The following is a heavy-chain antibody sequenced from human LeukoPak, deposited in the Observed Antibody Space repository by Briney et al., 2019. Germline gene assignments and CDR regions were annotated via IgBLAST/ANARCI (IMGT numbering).Heavy chain of an antibody. Sequence: PSETLSLTCTVSGGSISSGGYYWRWIRQHPGKGLEWIGYIYYSGSTYYNPSLKSRFTISVDTSKNQFSLKLSSVTAADTAVYYCARGGLRYFDWLLDYWGQGTLVTVSS. J-gene: IGHJ4*02. CDR3: ARGGLRYFDWLLDY. D-gene: IGHD3-9*01. CDR2: IYYSGST. V-gene: IGHV4-31*03. CDR1: GGSISSGGYY.